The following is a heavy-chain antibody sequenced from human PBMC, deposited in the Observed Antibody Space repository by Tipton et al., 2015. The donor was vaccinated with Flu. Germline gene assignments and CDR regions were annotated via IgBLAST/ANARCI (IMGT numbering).Heavy chain of an antibody. CDR1: GFTFDDYA. CDR3: AKDLVGATSFSYHYGMDV. D-gene: IGHD1-26*01. CDR2: ISGDGGST. V-gene: IGHV3-43*02. J-gene: IGHJ6*02. Sequence: SLRLSCAASGFTFDDYAMHWVRQAPGKGLEWVSLISGDGGSTYYADSVKGRFTISRDNSKNSLYLQMNSLRTEDTALYYCAKDLVGATSFSYHYGMDVWGQGPPVTVSS.